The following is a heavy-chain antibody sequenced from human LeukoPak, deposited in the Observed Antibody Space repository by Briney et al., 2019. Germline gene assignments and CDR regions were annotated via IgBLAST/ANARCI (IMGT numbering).Heavy chain of an antibody. J-gene: IGHJ4*02. V-gene: IGHV4-31*03. CDR2: IYYSGST. Sequence: SETLSLTCTVSGGSISSGGYYWSWIRQHPGKGLECIGYIYYSGSTYYNPSLKSRVTISVDTSKNQFSLKLSSVTAADTAVYYCARWLQFSLDYWGQGTLVTVSS. CDR3: ARWLQFSLDY. CDR1: GGSISSGGYY. D-gene: IGHD5-24*01.